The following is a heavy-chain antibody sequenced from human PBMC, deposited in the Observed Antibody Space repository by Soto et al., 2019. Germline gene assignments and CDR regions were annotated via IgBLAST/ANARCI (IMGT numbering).Heavy chain of an antibody. CDR1: GFSITNNNW. V-gene: IGHV4-4*02. J-gene: IGHJ6*02. CDR2: VYHTGIT. D-gene: IGHD2-8*01. Sequence: QVQLQESGPGLVKPSGTLSLTCAVSGFSITNNNWWTWVRQPPGKGLEWVGDVYHTGITNYSPSLKGRLTISVDNSKNQVSLRLTSVTAADSAVYYWARFRSSGVYYYFGMDVGGQGTTVTVSS. CDR3: ARFRSSGVYYYFGMDV.